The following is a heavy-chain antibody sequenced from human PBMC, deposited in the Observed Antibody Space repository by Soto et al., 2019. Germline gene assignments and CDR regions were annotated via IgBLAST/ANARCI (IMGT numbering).Heavy chain of an antibody. Sequence: GRSLRLSCAVSGFTVMSYWRSGLRQAPGQGLDWVASNKEDGSEIYYLVCVRGLFSISRDSAGNALHLTMNDVSAEDSGGYFCARDIGFDYVIWGQGTLVTVSS. CDR1: GFTVMSYW. J-gene: IGHJ4*02. CDR3: ARDIGFDYVI. CDR2: NKEDGSEI. D-gene: IGHD3-16*01. V-gene: IGHV3-7*01.